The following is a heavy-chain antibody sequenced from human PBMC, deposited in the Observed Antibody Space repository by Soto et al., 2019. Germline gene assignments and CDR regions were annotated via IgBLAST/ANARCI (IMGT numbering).Heavy chain of an antibody. CDR2: ISAYNGNT. V-gene: IGHV1-18*01. J-gene: IGHJ6*03. CDR1: GYTFTSYG. D-gene: IGHD1-7*01. CDR3: AIGKTGTSAYYYYYMDV. Sequence: ASVKVSCKASGYTFTSYGISWVRQAPGQGLEWMGWISAYNGNTNYAQELQGRVTMTTDTSTSTAYMELRSLRSDDTAVYYCAIGKTGTSAYYYYYMDVWGKGTTVTVSS.